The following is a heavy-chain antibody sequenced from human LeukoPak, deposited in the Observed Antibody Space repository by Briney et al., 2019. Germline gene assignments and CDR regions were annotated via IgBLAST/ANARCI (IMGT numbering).Heavy chain of an antibody. V-gene: IGHV3-53*01. Sequence: GGSLRLSCAASGFTVSSNYMSWVRQAPGKGLEWVSVIYSGGSTYYADSVKGRFTISIDNSKNTLFLQMNSLRAEDTAVYYCAREGTSSGWYPFDYWGQGTLVTVSS. CDR2: IYSGGST. D-gene: IGHD6-19*01. CDR3: AREGTSSGWYPFDY. J-gene: IGHJ4*02. CDR1: GFTVSSNY.